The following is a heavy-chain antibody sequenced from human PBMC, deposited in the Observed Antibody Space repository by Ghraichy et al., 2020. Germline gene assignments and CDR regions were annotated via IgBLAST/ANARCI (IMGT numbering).Heavy chain of an antibody. CDR1: GFTFSSYA. J-gene: IGHJ4*02. Sequence: GGSLRLSCAASGFTFSSYAMSWVRQAPGKGLEWVSAISGSGGSTYYADSVKGRFTISRDNSKNTLYLQMNSLRAEDTAGYSCAKDRAVTTPPFDWGQGTLVTVSS. CDR3: AKDRAVTTPPFD. D-gene: IGHD4-17*01. V-gene: IGHV3-23*01. CDR2: ISGSGGST.